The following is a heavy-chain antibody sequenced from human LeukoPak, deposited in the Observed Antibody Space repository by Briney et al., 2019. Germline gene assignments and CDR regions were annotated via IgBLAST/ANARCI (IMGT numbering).Heavy chain of an antibody. Sequence: GGSLRLSCAASGFTFDDYAMHWVRQAPGKGLEWVSGISWNSGSIGYADSVKGRFTISRDNAKNSLYLQMNGLRAEDTALYYCAKAYYYDSSGYYPTVFFDYWGQGTLVTVSS. V-gene: IGHV3-9*01. CDR3: AKAYYYDSSGYYPTVFFDY. CDR1: GFTFDDYA. D-gene: IGHD3-22*01. J-gene: IGHJ4*02. CDR2: ISWNSGSI.